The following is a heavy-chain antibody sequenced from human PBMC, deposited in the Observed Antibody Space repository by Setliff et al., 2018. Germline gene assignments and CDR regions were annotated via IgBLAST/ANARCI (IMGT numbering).Heavy chain of an antibody. V-gene: IGHV3-21*01. CDR1: GFTFSSYS. Sequence: GGSLRLSCAASGFTFSSYSMNWVRHAPGKGLEWVSSISSSSSYIYYADSVKGRFTISRDNAKNSLYLQMNSLRAEDTAVYYCARDFNWNYSPFDYWGQGTLVTVSS. D-gene: IGHD1-7*01. CDR2: ISSSSSYI. J-gene: IGHJ4*02. CDR3: ARDFNWNYSPFDY.